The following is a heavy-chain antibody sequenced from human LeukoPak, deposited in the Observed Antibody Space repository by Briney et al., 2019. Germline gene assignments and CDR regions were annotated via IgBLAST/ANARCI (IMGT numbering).Heavy chain of an antibody. J-gene: IGHJ5*02. V-gene: IGHV3-21*01. D-gene: IGHD6-19*01. CDR1: GFTFSSYS. CDR3: ARASIGGIAVAGALNWFDP. CDR2: ISSSSSYI. Sequence: PGGSLRLSCAASGFTFSSYSMNWVRQAPGKGLEWVSSISSSSSYIYYADSVKGRFTISRDNANNSLYLQMNSLRAEDTAVYYCARASIGGIAVAGALNWFDPWGQGTLVTVSS.